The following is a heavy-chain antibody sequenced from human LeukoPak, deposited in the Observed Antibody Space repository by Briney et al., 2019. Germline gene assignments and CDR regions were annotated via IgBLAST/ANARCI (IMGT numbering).Heavy chain of an antibody. V-gene: IGHV3-23*01. D-gene: IGHD5-12*01. CDR2: IIASSGST. Sequence: GGSLRLSCAPSGFSLSNYAMSWVRQAPGKGLEGVSLIIASSGSTVYADSVKGRFTISRDNSKNTLYLQMNSLRAEDTAVYYCAKRAYDYVEIGYFDHWGQGTLVTVSS. CDR3: AKRAYDYVEIGYFDH. J-gene: IGHJ4*02. CDR1: GFSLSNYA.